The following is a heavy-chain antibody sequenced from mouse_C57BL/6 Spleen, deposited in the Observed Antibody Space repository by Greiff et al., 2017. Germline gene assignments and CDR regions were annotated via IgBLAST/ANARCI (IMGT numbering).Heavy chain of an antibody. CDR2: IDPEDGET. V-gene: IGHV14-2*01. CDR1: GFNIKDYY. J-gene: IGHJ1*03. CDR3: ARNPSNPYWYFDV. D-gene: IGHD2-10*02. Sequence: EVKLMESGAELVKPGASVKLSCTASGFNIKDYYMHWVKQRTEQGLEWIGRIDPEDGETKYAPKFQGKATITADTSSNTAYLQLSSLTSEDTAVYYCARNPSNPYWYFDVWGTGTTVTVSS.